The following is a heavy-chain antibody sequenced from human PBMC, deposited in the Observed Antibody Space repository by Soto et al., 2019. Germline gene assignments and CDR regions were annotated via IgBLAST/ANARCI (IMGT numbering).Heavy chain of an antibody. Sequence: PSETLSLTCAVYGGSFSGYYWSWIRQPPGKGLEWIGEINHSGSTNYNPSLKSRVTISVDTSKNQFSLKLSSVTAADTAVYYCARPQMTDYGDYNYYYYGMDVWGQGTTVTVSS. CDR2: INHSGST. J-gene: IGHJ6*02. V-gene: IGHV4-34*01. CDR1: GGSFSGYY. D-gene: IGHD4-17*01. CDR3: ARPQMTDYGDYNYYYYGMDV.